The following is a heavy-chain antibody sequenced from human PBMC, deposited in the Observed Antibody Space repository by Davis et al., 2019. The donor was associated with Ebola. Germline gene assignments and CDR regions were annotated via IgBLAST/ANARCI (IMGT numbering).Heavy chain of an antibody. CDR1: GGSISSSSYY. CDR2: IYYSGST. D-gene: IGHD3-10*02. J-gene: IGHJ6*02. V-gene: IGHV4-39*02. CDR3: ARDRHVGDYGMDV. Sequence: SETLSLTCTVSGGSISSSSYYWGWIRQPPGKGLEWIGSIYYSGSTYYNPSLKSRVTISVDTSKNQFSLKLSSVTAADTAVYYCARDRHVGDYGMDVWGQGTTVTVSS.